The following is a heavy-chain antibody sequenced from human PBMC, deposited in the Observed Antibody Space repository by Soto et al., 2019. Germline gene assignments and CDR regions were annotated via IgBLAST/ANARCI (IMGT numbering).Heavy chain of an antibody. V-gene: IGHV4-31*03. CDR2: IYYSGST. D-gene: IGHD4-17*01. J-gene: IGHJ6*02. CDR3: AGDSTVTTTLLDV. Sequence: QVQLQESGPGLVKPSQTLSLSCTVSGGSISSGGNYWSWIRQHPGKGLEWIGYIYYSGSTYYNPSLKSRVTISVDTSKHQCSLKLSSVTAADTAVYYGAGDSTVTTTLLDVWGQGTTVIVSS. CDR1: GGSISSGGNY.